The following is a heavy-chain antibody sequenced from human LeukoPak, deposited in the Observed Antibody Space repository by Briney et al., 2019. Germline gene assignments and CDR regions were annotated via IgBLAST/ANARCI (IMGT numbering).Heavy chain of an antibody. J-gene: IGHJ4*02. D-gene: IGHD2-15*01. V-gene: IGHV3-7*01. CDR3: AREVEYCSGGSCYDPRWKMWTASDY. CDR1: GFTFSSYW. Sequence: GGSLRLSCAASGFTFSSYWMSWVRQAPGKGLEWVANIKQDGSEKYYVDSVKGRFTISRDNAKNSLYLQMNSLRAEDTAVYYCAREVEYCSGGSCYDPRWKMWTASDYWGQGTLVTVSS. CDR2: IKQDGSEK.